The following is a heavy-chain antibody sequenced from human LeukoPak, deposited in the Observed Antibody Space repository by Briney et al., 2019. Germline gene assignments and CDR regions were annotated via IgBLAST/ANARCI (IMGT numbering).Heavy chain of an antibody. CDR3: ARVSGLVGDCYDYWGYFDL. D-gene: IGHD5-24*01. V-gene: IGHV3-33*01. CDR1: GFTFSTYG. CDR2: VWPDGS. Sequence: GGSLRLSCATSGFTFSTYGIHWVPQDPGKGLEGVASVWPDGSYADSVKRRFTISRDNSKNTVYLQMNTLRDEDTAVYYCARVSGLVGDCYDYWGYFDLWGQGSLVTVSS. J-gene: IGHJ4*02.